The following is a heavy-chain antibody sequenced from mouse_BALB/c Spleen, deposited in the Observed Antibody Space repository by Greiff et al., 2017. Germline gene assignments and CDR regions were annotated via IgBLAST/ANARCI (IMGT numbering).Heavy chain of an antibody. V-gene: IGHV1-5*01. CDR2: IYPGNSDT. Sequence: VHVKQSGTVLARPGASVKMSCKASGYTFTSYWMHWVKQRPGQGLEWIGAIYPGNSDTSYNQKFKGKAKLTAVTSTSTAYMELSSLTNEDSAVYYCTRYGYDAWFAYWGQGTLVTVSA. J-gene: IGHJ3*01. D-gene: IGHD2-2*01. CDR1: GYTFTSYW. CDR3: TRYGYDAWFAY.